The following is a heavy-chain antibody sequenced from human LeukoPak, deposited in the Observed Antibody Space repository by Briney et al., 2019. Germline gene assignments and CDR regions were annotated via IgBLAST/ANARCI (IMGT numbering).Heavy chain of an antibody. CDR2: ISWNSGSI. D-gene: IGHD5-24*01. J-gene: IGHJ4*02. CDR3: AKDIEEMATGGYFDY. Sequence: GGSLRPSCAASGFTFDDYAMQWVRQAPGKGLELVSGISWNSGSIGYADSVKGRFTISRDNAKNSLYLQMNSLRAEDTALYYCAKDIEEMATGGYFDYWGQGTLVTVSS. CDR1: GFTFDDYA. V-gene: IGHV3-9*01.